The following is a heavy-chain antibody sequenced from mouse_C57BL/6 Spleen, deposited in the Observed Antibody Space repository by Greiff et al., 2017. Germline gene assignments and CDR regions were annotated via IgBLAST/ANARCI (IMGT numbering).Heavy chain of an antibody. CDR2: IWGDGST. CDR3: SKTETGTFDY. Sequence: QVHVKQSGPGLVAPSQSLSITCTVSGFSFTSYGVSWVRQPPGKGLEWLGVIWGDGSTNYHSALISRLSISKDNSKSQVFLKLNILQTDDTATDYCSKTETGTFDYWGQGTTLTVSS. J-gene: IGHJ2*01. CDR1: GFSFTSYG. D-gene: IGHD4-1*01. V-gene: IGHV2-3*01.